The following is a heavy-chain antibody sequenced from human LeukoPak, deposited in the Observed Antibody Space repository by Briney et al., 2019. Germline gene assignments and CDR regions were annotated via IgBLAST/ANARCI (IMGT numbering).Heavy chain of an antibody. CDR3: AKDVSYGDYGTSWFDP. V-gene: IGHV3-23*01. CDR2: ISGSGGST. D-gene: IGHD4-17*01. Sequence: PGGSLRLSCAASGFTFSSYAMSWVRQAPGKGLEWVSGISGSGGSTYYAESVKGRFTISRDNSKNTLYLEMNSLRAEDTAVYYCAKDVSYGDYGTSWFDPWGQGTLVTVSS. J-gene: IGHJ5*02. CDR1: GFTFSSYA.